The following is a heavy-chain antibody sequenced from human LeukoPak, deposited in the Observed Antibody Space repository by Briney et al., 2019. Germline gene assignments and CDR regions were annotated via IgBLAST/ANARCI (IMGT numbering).Heavy chain of an antibody. CDR1: GYTFNNYG. V-gene: IGHV1-18*01. CDR2: ISGYNGNR. D-gene: IGHD3-3*01. CDR3: ARDKFRHDDSRPDGYEF. Sequence: ASVKVSCKASGYTFNNYGLSWVRQAPGQGLEWMGWISGYNGNRKSAQQFQDRVTMTTEASTRTAYMELRTLRSDDTAVYYCARDKFRHDDSRPDGYEFWGQGTMVTVSS. J-gene: IGHJ3*01.